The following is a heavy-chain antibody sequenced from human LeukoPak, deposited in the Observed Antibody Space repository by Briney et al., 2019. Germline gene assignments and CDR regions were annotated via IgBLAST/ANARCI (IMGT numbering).Heavy chain of an antibody. CDR3: AKAHGWGIPTAVPFDS. CDR1: GFTFDTYA. CDR2: ISASGGSP. D-gene: IGHD6-13*01. Sequence: GGSLRLSCAASGFTFDTYAMAWVRQAPGKGLEWVSAISASGGSPYYADSVKGRFTSSRDNSKNTLYLQMHGLRADDTAVYYCAKAHGWGIPTAVPFDSWGQGTLVTVSS. V-gene: IGHV3-23*01. J-gene: IGHJ4*02.